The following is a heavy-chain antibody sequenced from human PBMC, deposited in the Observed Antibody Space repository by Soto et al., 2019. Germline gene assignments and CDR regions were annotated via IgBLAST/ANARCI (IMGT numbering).Heavy chain of an antibody. V-gene: IGHV3-30*18. CDR2: ISYDGSNK. J-gene: IGHJ6*02. D-gene: IGHD3-16*01. Sequence: QVQLVEYGGGVVQPGGSLRLSCAASGFTFSKYGMHWVRKAPGKGLEWVAVISYDGSNKYYADSVKGRFTISRDKSTNTLYVQMNSLRVEDTAVYYCAKGAEGGAYYGMDVWGQGTTVTVS. CDR1: GFTFSKYG. CDR3: AKGAEGGAYYGMDV.